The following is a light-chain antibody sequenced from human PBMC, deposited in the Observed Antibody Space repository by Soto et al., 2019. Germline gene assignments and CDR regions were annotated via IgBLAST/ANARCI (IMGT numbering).Light chain of an antibody. CDR3: HQYNNWPRT. J-gene: IGKJ5*01. Sequence: EIVLPQSPGTLSVSPVEIATISCRASQSVSSKLAWYQQKPGQAPRLLIYGASTRATGIPARFSGSGSGTEFTLTISSLQSEDFAVYFCHQYNNWPRTFGQGTRLEIK. V-gene: IGKV3-15*01. CDR2: GAS. CDR1: QSVSSK.